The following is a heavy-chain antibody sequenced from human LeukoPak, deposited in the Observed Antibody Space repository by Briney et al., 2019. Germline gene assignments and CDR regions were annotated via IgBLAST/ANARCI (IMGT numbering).Heavy chain of an antibody. Sequence: KPSETLSLTCTVSGGSISSSSYYWGWIRQPPGKGLEWIGSIYYSGSTYYNPSLKSRVTISVDTSKNQFSLKLSSATAADTAVYYCARSAVLPITWIISYYYYYYMDVWGKGTAVTVSS. CDR2: IYYSGST. CDR1: GGSISSSSYY. V-gene: IGHV4-39*07. D-gene: IGHD3-10*01. CDR3: ARSAVLPITWIISYYYYYYMDV. J-gene: IGHJ6*03.